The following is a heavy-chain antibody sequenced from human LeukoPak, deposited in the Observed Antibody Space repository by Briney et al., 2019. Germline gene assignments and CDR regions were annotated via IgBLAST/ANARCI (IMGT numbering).Heavy chain of an antibody. CDR1: GYSISSGLY. V-gene: IGHV4-38-2*01. J-gene: IGHJ4*02. CDR2: VFHSGKT. Sequence: PSETLSLTCAVSGYSISSGLYWAWIRQPPGKGLEWIGSVFHSGKTSYNSSLKSRVTMSADTSKNQFSLRLRSVTAADTAVYYCARHVSLGTYYFDSWGQGTPFTVSS. CDR3: ARHVSLGTYYFDS. D-gene: IGHD1-26*01.